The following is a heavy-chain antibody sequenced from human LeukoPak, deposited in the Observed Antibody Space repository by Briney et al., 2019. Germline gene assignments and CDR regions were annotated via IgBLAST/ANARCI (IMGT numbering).Heavy chain of an antibody. D-gene: IGHD1-26*01. CDR1: GGSISSGGYY. Sequence: PSQTLSLTCTVSGGSISSGGYYWSWIRQHPGKGLEWIGYIYYSGSTYYNPSFKSRVTISVDTSKNQFSLKLSSVTAADTAVYYCARVREVGATIDYWGQGTLVTVSS. CDR3: ARVREVGATIDY. CDR2: IYYSGST. V-gene: IGHV4-31*03. J-gene: IGHJ4*02.